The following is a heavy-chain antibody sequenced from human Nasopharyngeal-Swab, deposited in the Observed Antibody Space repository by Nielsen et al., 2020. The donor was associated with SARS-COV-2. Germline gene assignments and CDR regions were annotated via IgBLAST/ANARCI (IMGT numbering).Heavy chain of an antibody. CDR3: ARVRRYNWKPDAFDI. J-gene: IGHJ3*02. CDR1: GYSISSGYY. Sequence: SETLSLTCTVSGYSISSGYYWGWIRQPPGKGLEWLGSIYHSGSTYYNPSLKSRVTISVDTSKNQFSLKLSSVTAADTAVYYCARVRRYNWKPDAFDIWGQGTMVTVSS. D-gene: IGHD1-20*01. CDR2: IYHSGST. V-gene: IGHV4-38-2*02.